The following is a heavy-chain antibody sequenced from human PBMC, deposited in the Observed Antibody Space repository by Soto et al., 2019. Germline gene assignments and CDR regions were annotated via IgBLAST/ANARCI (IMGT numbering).Heavy chain of an antibody. D-gene: IGHD3-3*01. Sequence: LETLSLTCTVAGGTLSGYYWTWIRQSAGGGLEWIGRIYSSGSTNYNPSLKSRVTISLDTSMSHFSLRLRSVSAADTAVYYCARGQRFSDWFDPWGQGTLVTVSS. V-gene: IGHV4-4*07. CDR2: IYSSGST. CDR3: ARGQRFSDWFDP. J-gene: IGHJ5*02. CDR1: GGTLSGYY.